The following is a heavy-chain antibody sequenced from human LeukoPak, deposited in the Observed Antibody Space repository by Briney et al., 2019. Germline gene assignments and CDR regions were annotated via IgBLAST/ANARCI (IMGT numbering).Heavy chain of an antibody. D-gene: IGHD2-2*01. CDR1: GYTFTGYY. Sequence: ASVKVSCKASGYTFTGYYMHWVRQAPGQGLEWMGWINPNSGGTNYAQKFQGRVTMTRDTSISTAYMELSRLRSDDTAVYYCARDAVGGGYRSSTSCYPARAYYYGTDVWGQGTTVTVSS. J-gene: IGHJ6*02. CDR2: INPNSGGT. CDR3: ARDAVGGGYRSSTSCYPARAYYYGTDV. V-gene: IGHV1-2*02.